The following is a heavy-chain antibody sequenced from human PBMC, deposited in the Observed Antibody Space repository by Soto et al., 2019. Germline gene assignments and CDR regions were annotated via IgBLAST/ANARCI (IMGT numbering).Heavy chain of an antibody. CDR1: GYKFTTYG. J-gene: IGHJ6*02. CDR3: ARGLGTNGLDV. D-gene: IGHD7-27*01. V-gene: IGHV1-18*04. CDR2: ISTYNGNT. Sequence: QVQLLQSGAEVKKPGASVKVSCKASGYKFTTYGITWVRQAPGQGLEWLGGISTYNGNTDYAQNLQDRVTMTTETATSTAYLEVRSLTSDDTAVYFCARGLGTNGLDVWGQGNTVNV.